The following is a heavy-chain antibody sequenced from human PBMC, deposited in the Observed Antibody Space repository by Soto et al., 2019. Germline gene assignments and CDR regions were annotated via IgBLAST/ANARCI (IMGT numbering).Heavy chain of an antibody. J-gene: IGHJ4*02. Sequence: ASETLSLTCAVYGGSFSGYYWSWIRRPPGKGLEWIGEINHSGSTNYNPSLKSRVTMSVDTSKNQFSLKLSSVTAADTAVYYCAIKVRGVINYYWGQGTLVTVSS. CDR1: GGSFSGYY. V-gene: IGHV4-34*01. D-gene: IGHD3-10*01. CDR3: AIKVRGVINYY. CDR2: INHSGST.